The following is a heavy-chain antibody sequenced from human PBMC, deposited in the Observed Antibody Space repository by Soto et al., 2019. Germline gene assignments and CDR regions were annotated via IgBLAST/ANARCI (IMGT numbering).Heavy chain of an antibody. D-gene: IGHD6-25*01. J-gene: IGHJ4*02. Sequence: QVQLVESGGGVVQPGSGRSLRLSCAAAGFTFSRDAMHWVRQAPGKGLEWVAVITNDGNDKYKWYAESVKGRFTISRDNSKNTLYLEMNSLRPECTAVYYCVKGRGGSGTFAYWGQGTLVTVSS. CDR3: VKGRGGSGTFAY. CDR2: ITNDGNDK. CDR1: GFTFSRDA. V-gene: IGHV3-30*18.